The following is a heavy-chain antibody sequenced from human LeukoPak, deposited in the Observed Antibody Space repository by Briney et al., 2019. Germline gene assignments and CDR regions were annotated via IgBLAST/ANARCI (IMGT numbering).Heavy chain of an antibody. CDR1: GGSISSGGYY. D-gene: IGHD2-15*01. CDR3: ARGHRRGPSPDDAFDI. CDR2: IYYSGST. J-gene: IGHJ3*02. Sequence: PSQTLSLTCTVSGGSISSGGYYWSWIRQHPGKGLEWIGYIYYSGSTYYNPSLKSRVTISVDTSKNQFSLKLSSVTAADTAVYYCARGHRRGPSPDDAFDIWGQGTMVTVSS. V-gene: IGHV4-31*03.